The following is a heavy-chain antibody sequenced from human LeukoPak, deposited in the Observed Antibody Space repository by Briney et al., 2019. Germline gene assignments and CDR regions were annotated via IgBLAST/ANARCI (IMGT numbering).Heavy chain of an antibody. J-gene: IGHJ3*02. Sequence: ASVKVSCKASGYTFTGYYMHWVRQAPGQGLEWMGWINPNSGGTNYAQKFQGWVTMTRDTSISTAYMELSRLRSDDTAVYYCARVNSGYDLGAFDIWGQGTMVTVSS. CDR2: INPNSGGT. CDR1: GYTFTGYY. D-gene: IGHD5-12*01. V-gene: IGHV1-2*04. CDR3: ARVNSGYDLGAFDI.